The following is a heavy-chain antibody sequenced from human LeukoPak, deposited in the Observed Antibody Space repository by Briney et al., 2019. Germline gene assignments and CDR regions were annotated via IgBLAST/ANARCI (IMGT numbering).Heavy chain of an antibody. CDR3: ASRIAGGRGYYYYMDV. J-gene: IGHJ6*03. CDR2: IHYSGGT. D-gene: IGHD6-13*01. V-gene: IGHV4-59*01. Sequence: SESLSLTCPVAGGSLSSFYRSWIRHPPGEGMGWVGYIHYSGGTNYNPSLKTGVTISGATSTNQFSLKLSSVTAADTAVYYCASRIAGGRGYYYYMDVWGKGTTVTVSS. CDR1: GGSLSSFY.